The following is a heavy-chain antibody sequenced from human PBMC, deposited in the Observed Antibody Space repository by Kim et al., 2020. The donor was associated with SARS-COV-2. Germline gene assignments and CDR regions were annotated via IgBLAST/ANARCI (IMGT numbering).Heavy chain of an antibody. V-gene: IGHV3-30*02. CDR3: AKDGFGGSYHDY. J-gene: IGHJ4*02. Sequence: YYADSVKSRFTMSRDNSKNTLYLQMESLRAEDTAVYYCAKDGFGGSYHDYWGQGTLVTVSS. D-gene: IGHD1-26*01.